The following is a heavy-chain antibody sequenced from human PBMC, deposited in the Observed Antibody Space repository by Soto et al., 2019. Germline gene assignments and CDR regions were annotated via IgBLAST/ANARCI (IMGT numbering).Heavy chain of an antibody. CDR1: GGTFSSYA. J-gene: IGHJ4*02. CDR3: ARDTASPYCGGDCYSGYYFDY. CDR2: IIPIFGTA. Sequence: QVQLVQSGAEVKKPGSSVKVSCKASGGTFSSYAISWVRQAPGQGLEWMGGIIPIFGTANYAQKFQGRVTITGDESTSTAYMELSSLRSEDTAVYYCARDTASPYCGGDCYSGYYFDYWGQGTLVTVSS. D-gene: IGHD2-21*02. V-gene: IGHV1-69*12.